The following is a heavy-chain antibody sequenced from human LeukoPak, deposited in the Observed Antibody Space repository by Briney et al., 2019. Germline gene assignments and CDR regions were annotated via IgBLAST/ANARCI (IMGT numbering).Heavy chain of an antibody. CDR1: GFTFSSYS. J-gene: IGHJ4*02. CDR2: ISTSSSYI. Sequence: GGSLRLSCAASGFTFSSYSMNWVRQAPGKGLEWVSSISTSSSYIFYADLVKGRFTISRDNAKNSLYLQMNSLRAEDTAVYYCARGGSGNWNAPFDYWGQGTLVTVSS. CDR3: ARGGSGNWNAPFDY. V-gene: IGHV3-21*01. D-gene: IGHD1-1*01.